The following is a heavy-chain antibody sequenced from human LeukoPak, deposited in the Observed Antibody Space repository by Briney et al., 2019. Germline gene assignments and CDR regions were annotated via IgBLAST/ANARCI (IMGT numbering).Heavy chain of an antibody. D-gene: IGHD3-10*01. CDR2: IIPILGIA. CDR3: AREGGSGGHYYYYMGV. Sequence: ASVKVSCKASGGTFSSYAISWVRQAPGQGLEWMGRIIPILGIANYAQKFQGRVTITADKSTSTAYMELSSLRSEDTAVYYCAREGGSGGHYYYYMGVWGTGTTVTVSS. CDR1: GGTFSSYA. J-gene: IGHJ6*03. V-gene: IGHV1-69*04.